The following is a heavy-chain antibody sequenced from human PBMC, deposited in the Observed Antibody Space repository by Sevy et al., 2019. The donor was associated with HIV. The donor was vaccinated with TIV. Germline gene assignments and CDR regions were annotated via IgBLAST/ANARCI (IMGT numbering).Heavy chain of an antibody. CDR3: ARISSSPRAYYYYFGMDV. CDR2: IYPGDSGT. V-gene: IGHV5-51*01. D-gene: IGHD6-6*01. Sequence: GESLKISCKGSEYNFTSYWIGWVRQMPGKGLEWMGIIYPGDSGTRYSPSFQDQVTISADKSISTAYLQWSSLKASDTAMYYCARISSSPRAYYYYFGMDVWGQGTTVTVSS. J-gene: IGHJ6*02. CDR1: EYNFTSYW.